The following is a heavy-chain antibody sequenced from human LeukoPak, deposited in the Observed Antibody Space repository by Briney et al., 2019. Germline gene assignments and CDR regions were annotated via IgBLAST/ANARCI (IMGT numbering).Heavy chain of an antibody. Sequence: GASVKVSCKASGYTFTSYGISWVRQAPGQGLEWMGWISAYNGNTNYAQKLQGRVTMTTDTSTSTAYMELSSLRSEDTAVYYCARDQGYSIDNWFDPWGQGTLVTVSS. CDR3: ARDQGYSIDNWFDP. CDR2: ISAYNGNT. D-gene: IGHD6-13*01. V-gene: IGHV1-18*01. CDR1: GYTFTSYG. J-gene: IGHJ5*02.